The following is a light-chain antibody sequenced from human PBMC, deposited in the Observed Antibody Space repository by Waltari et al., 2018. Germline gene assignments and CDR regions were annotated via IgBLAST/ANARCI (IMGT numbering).Light chain of an antibody. Sequence: WSQQRPGQSPLLVIYQDTKRPSEIPERFSGSKSANAATLTITGTQAVDEADYYCQALGTGAWVFGGGTKLTVL. CDR2: QDT. V-gene: IGLV3-1*01. J-gene: IGLJ3*02. CDR3: QALGTGAWV.